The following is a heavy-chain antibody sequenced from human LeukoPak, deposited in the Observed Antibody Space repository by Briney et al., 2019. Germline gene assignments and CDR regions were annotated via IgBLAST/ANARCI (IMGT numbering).Heavy chain of an antibody. CDR1: GFTFSSYG. D-gene: IGHD3-10*01. CDR3: ANLYYYGSGGFDY. Sequence: GGSLRLSCAASGFTFSSYGMHWVRQAPGKGLEWVAVISYDGSNKYYADSVKGRFTISRDNSKNTLYLQMNSLGAEDTAVYYCANLYYYGSGGFDYWGQGTLVTVSS. J-gene: IGHJ4*02. CDR2: ISYDGSNK. V-gene: IGHV3-30*18.